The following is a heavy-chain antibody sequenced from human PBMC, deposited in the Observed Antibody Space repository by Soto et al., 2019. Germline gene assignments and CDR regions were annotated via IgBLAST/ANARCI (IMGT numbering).Heavy chain of an antibody. CDR1: GGSISSSSYY. CDR3: ARAFHPFEVVAAGRLQYNWFDP. J-gene: IGHJ5*02. CDR2: IYYSGST. Sequence: SETLSLTCTVSGGSISSSSYYWGWIRQPPGKGLEWIGSIYYSGSTYYNPSLKSRVTISVDTSKNQFSLKLGSVTAADTAVYYCARAFHPFEVVAAGRLQYNWFDPWGQGTLVTVSS. V-gene: IGHV4-39*01. D-gene: IGHD2-15*01.